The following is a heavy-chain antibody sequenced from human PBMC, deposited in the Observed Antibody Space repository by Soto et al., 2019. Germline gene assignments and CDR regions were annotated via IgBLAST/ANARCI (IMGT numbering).Heavy chain of an antibody. Sequence: TSETLSLTCTVSGGSISSSTYYWGWMRQPPGKGLEWIASFFIGGNTNYNPSLKSRVTISVDKSKNEFSVHLSSVTAAETAVYYCTRTPEIYCRGGFCHPSGYFQKWGQGTLVTVSS. CDR2: FFIGGNT. CDR1: GGSISSSTYY. V-gene: IGHV4-39*07. D-gene: IGHD2-15*01. J-gene: IGHJ1*01. CDR3: TRTPEIYCRGGFCHPSGYFQK.